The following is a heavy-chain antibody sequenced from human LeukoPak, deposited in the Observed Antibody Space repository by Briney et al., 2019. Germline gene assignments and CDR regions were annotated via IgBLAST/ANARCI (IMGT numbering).Heavy chain of an antibody. CDR2: MNPNSGNT. D-gene: IGHD3-3*01. V-gene: IGHV1-8*01. Sequence: GASVKVSCKASGYTFTSYDINWVRQATGQGLEWMGWMNPNSGNTGYAQKFQGRVTMTRNTSISTAYMELSSLRSEDTAVYYCARLLGAFWSGYGPYYYMDVWGKGTTVTVS. J-gene: IGHJ6*03. CDR3: ARLLGAFWSGYGPYYYMDV. CDR1: GYTFTSYD.